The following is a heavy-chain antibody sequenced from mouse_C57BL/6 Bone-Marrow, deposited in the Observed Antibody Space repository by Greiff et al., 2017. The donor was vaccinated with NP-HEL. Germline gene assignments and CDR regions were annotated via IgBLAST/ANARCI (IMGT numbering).Heavy chain of an antibody. V-gene: IGHV1-63*01. CDR2: IYPGGGCT. CDR3: ATLPPFAY. Sequence: VQLQESGAELVRPGTSVKMSCKASGYTFTNYWIGWAKQRPGHGLEWIGDIYPGGGCTNYNEKFKGKATLTADKSSSTAYMQFSSLTSEDSAIYYCATLPPFAYWGQGTLVTVSA. D-gene: IGHD2-10*01. CDR1: GYTFTNYW. J-gene: IGHJ3*01.